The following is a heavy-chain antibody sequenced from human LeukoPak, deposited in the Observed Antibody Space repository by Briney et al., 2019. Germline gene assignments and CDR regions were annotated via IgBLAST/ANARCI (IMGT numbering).Heavy chain of an antibody. D-gene: IGHD1-26*01. Sequence: SETLSLTCAVYGGSLNNYYWSWIRQPPGKGLQWLGEINHSGSTNYNPSLKSRVLISVDPSKNQFSLKVTSVTAADTALYYCARGGWELPEGYFDYWAQGTLVTVSS. CDR1: GGSLNNYY. V-gene: IGHV4-34*01. CDR2: INHSGST. J-gene: IGHJ4*02. CDR3: ARGGWELPEGYFDY.